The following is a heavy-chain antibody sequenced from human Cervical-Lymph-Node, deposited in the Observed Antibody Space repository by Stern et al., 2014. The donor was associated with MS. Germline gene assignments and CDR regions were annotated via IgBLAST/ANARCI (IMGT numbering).Heavy chain of an antibody. J-gene: IGHJ4*02. CDR2: ISSTSTYI. V-gene: IGHV3-21*01. CDR1: GFNFSSFA. CDR3: AITVAGSD. Sequence: EMQLVESGGGLVKPGGSLRVSCAASGFNFSSFAMNWVRQAPGKGLEWVSSISSTSTYIYYADSVKGRFTVSRDNAKNSLFLQMTSLRAEDTAVYYCAITVAGSDWGQGTLVTVSS. D-gene: IGHD6-19*01.